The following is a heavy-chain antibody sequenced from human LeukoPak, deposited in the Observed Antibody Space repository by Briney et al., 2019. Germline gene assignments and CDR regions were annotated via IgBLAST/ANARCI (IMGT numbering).Heavy chain of an antibody. V-gene: IGHV3-74*01. Sequence: PGGSLRLSCVASGFTFSSHWMRWVRQVPGKGLMWVSRINGDGSRIHYGDSVKGRFTISRDNAKNTLYLQMTSLRGDDTAIYFCARDALGGRTKFDSWGHGSLVTVSS. CDR1: GFTFSSHW. D-gene: IGHD3-16*01. J-gene: IGHJ4*01. CDR2: INGDGSRI. CDR3: ARDALGGRTKFDS.